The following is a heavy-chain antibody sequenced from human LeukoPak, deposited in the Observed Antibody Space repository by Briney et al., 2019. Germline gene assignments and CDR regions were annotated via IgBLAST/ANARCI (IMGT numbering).Heavy chain of an antibody. CDR1: GAFISSYY. Sequence: SDTLSLTCTVSGAFISSYYWSWIRQPAGKGLEWIGRIYTSGSTNYNPSLKSRVTMAVDTSKNQFSLKLSSVTAADTAVYYCARDLRVAAADIYYYYYMDVGGKGTTVTVSS. CDR3: ARDLRVAAADIYYYYYMDV. J-gene: IGHJ6*03. CDR2: IYTSGST. V-gene: IGHV4-4*07. D-gene: IGHD6-13*01.